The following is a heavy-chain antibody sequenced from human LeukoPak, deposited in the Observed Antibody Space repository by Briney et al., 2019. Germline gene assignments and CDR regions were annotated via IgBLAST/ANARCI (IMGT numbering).Heavy chain of an antibody. CDR2: INPNSGGT. CDR3: ARDLVRVRYYYDSSGYYYAP. V-gene: IGHV1-2*02. Sequence: ASVKVSCKASGYTFTGYYMHWVRQAPGQGLEWMGWINPNSGGTNYAQKFQGRVTMTRDTSISTAYMELSRLRSDDTAVYYCARDLVRVRYYYDSSGYYYAPWGQGTLVTVSS. D-gene: IGHD3-22*01. J-gene: IGHJ5*02. CDR1: GYTFTGYY.